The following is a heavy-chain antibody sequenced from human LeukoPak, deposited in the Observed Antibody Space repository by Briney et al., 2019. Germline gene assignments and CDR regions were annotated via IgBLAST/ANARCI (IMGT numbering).Heavy chain of an antibody. CDR2: ISSSSSYI. Sequence: KPGGSLRLSCAASGFTFSSYSMNWVPQAPGKGLEWVSSISSSSSYIYYADSVKGRFTISRDNAKNSLYLQMNSLRAEDTAVYYCARGRESTPDYWGQGTLVTVSS. CDR1: GFTFSSYS. V-gene: IGHV3-21*01. CDR3: ARGRESTPDY. J-gene: IGHJ4*02.